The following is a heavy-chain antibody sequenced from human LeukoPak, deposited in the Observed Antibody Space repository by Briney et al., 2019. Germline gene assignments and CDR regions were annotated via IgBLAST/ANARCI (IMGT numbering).Heavy chain of an antibody. CDR2: ITSGSEK. Sequence: PGGSLRLSCEASGFTFSIFPMHWVRQAPGKGLEWVALITSGSEKYYADSVKGRFTISRDNSKNMLYLQMNSLRADDTAVYYCARDLELSAVYYFDSWGQGTLVIFSS. V-gene: IGHV3-30*04. J-gene: IGHJ4*02. CDR1: GFTFSIFP. D-gene: IGHD3-3*01. CDR3: ARDLELSAVYYFDS.